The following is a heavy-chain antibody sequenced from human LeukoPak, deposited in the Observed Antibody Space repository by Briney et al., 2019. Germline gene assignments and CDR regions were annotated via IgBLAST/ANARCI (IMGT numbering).Heavy chain of an antibody. CDR1: GFSLNTTGVS. V-gene: IGHV2-5*02. Sequence: SGPTLVNPTQTLTLTCAFSGFSLNTTGVSVGWIRQPPGKALEWLALIYWDDDIRYSPSLKSSLTITKDTSKNQVVLTMTNMDPVDTATYYCAHRRKAGWFDPWGQGTLVTVSS. J-gene: IGHJ5*02. CDR3: AHRRKAGWFDP. CDR2: IYWDDDI.